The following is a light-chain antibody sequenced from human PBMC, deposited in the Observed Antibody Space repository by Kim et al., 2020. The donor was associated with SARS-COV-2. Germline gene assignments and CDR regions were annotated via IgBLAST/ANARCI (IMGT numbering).Light chain of an antibody. Sequence: GKTVTISCTRSSGSIASYYVQWYQQRPGSAPTTVIYNNNQRPSGVPDRFSGSIDSSSNSVSLTISGLKTEDEADYYCQSCDTTSWVYGGGTQLTVL. CDR1: SGSIASYY. CDR3: QSCDTTSWV. CDR2: NNN. J-gene: IGLJ3*02. V-gene: IGLV6-57*03.